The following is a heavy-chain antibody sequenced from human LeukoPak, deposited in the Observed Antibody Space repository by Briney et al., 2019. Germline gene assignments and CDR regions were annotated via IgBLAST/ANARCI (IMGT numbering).Heavy chain of an antibody. J-gene: IGHJ6*02. V-gene: IGHV3-9*01. CDR3: AKTPNYYGSRGGGYYYYGMDV. CDR1: GFTFSSYA. CDR2: ISWNSGSI. Sequence: GGSLRPSCAASGFTFSSYAMHWVRQAPGKGLEWVSGISWNSGSIGYADSVKGRFTISRDNAKNSLYLQMNSLRAEDTALYYCAKTPNYYGSRGGGYYYYGMDVWGQGTTVTVSS. D-gene: IGHD3-10*01.